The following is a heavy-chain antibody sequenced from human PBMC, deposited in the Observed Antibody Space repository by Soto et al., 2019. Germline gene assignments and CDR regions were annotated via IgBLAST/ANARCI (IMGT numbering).Heavy chain of an antibody. CDR1: GYTFTSYG. V-gene: IGHV1-18*01. CDR3: ARDITMIVVVNIDAFDI. J-gene: IGHJ3*02. Sequence: ASVKVSCKASGYTFTSYGISWVRQAPGQGLEWMGWISAYNGNTNYAQKLQGRVTMTTDTSTSTAYMELRSLRSDDTAVYYFARDITMIVVVNIDAFDIWGQGTMVTVSS. CDR2: ISAYNGNT. D-gene: IGHD3-22*01.